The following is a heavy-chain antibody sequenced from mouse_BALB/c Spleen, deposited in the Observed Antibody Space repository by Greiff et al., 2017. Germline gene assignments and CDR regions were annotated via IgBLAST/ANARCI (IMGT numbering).Heavy chain of an antibody. D-gene: IGHD2-3*01. V-gene: IGHV3-2*02. CDR1: GYSITSDYA. CDR3: ARRDDGYPWYFDV. CDR2: ISYSGST. J-gene: IGHJ1*01. Sequence: EVQLQESGPGLVKPSQSLSLTCTVTGYSITSDYAWNWIRQFPGNKLEWMGYISYSGSTSYNPSLKSRISITRDTSKNQFFLQLNSVTTEDTATYYCARRDDGYPWYFDVWGAGTTVTVSS.